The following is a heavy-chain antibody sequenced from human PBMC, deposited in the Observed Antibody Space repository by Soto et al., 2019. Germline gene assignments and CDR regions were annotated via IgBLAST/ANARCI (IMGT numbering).Heavy chain of an antibody. CDR3: ASYYDSSGYYPVYFDY. CDR2: ISSSSSYI. V-gene: IGHV3-21*01. Sequence: GGSLRLSCAASGFTFSSYSMNWVRQAPGKGLEWVSSISSSSSYIYYADSVKGRFTISRDNAKNSLYLQMNSLRAEDTAVYYCASYYDSSGYYPVYFDYWGQGTLVTVSS. J-gene: IGHJ4*02. CDR1: GFTFSSYS. D-gene: IGHD3-22*01.